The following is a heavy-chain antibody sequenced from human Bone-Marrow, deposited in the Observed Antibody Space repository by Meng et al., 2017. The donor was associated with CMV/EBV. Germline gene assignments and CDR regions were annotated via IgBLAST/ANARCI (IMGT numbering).Heavy chain of an antibody. D-gene: IGHD3-22*01. CDR1: GFTFGDYA. J-gene: IGHJ4*02. V-gene: IGHV3-30*04. CDR3: ARVDGYYYDSSGPSLVDY. CDR2: ISYDGSNK. Sequence: GESLKISCTASGFTFGDYAMSWVRQAPGKGLEWVAVISYDGSNKYYADSVKGRFTISRDNSKNTLYLQMNSLRAEDTAVYYCARVDGYYYDSSGPSLVDYWGQGTLVTVSS.